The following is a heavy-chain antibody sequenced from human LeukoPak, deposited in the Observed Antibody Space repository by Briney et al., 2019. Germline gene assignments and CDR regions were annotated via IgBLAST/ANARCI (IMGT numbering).Heavy chain of an antibody. Sequence: SETLSLTCAVYGGSFSGYYWSWIRQPPGKGLEGIGEINHSGSTNYNPSLKSRVTISGDPCKNQFSLKRSSVTAADTAVYFCARVGYSYVINDWSRTGLGAYPTKYYYHMDVWGKGTTVTVSS. V-gene: IGHV4-34*01. CDR3: ARVGYSYVINDWSRTGLGAYPTKYYYHMDV. CDR2: INHSGST. CDR1: GGSFSGYY. D-gene: IGHD5-18*01. J-gene: IGHJ6*03.